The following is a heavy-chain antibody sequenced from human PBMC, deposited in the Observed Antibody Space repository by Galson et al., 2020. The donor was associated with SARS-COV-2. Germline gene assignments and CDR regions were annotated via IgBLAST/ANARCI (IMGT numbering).Heavy chain of an antibody. CDR3: ARDGGGWFDP. CDR1: GFTFSSYA. CDR2: ISYDGSNT. Sequence: TGGSLRLPCAASGFTFSSYAMPWVRQAPGQGLEWVAVISYDGSNTYYADSVKGRFTISRDNSKNTLYLQMNSLRAEDTAVYYCARDGGGWFDPWGQGTLVTVAS. J-gene: IGHJ5*02. D-gene: IGHD3-16*01. V-gene: IGHV3-30-3*01.